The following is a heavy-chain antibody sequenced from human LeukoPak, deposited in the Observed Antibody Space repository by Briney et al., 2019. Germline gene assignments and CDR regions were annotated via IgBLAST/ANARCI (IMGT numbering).Heavy chain of an antibody. D-gene: IGHD6-13*01. V-gene: IGHV3-64D*06. Sequence: PGGSLRLSCEASGFTFSSYAMSWVRQAPGKGLEYVSAISSNGGSTYYADSVKGRFTISRDNSKNTLYLQMSSLRAEDTAVYYCVKGYSTSWYYFDYWGQGALVTVSS. CDR3: VKGYSTSWYYFDY. CDR1: GFTFSSYA. J-gene: IGHJ4*02. CDR2: ISSNGGST.